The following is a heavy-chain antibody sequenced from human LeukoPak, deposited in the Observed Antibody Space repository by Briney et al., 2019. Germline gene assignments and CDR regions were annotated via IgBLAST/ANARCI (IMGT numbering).Heavy chain of an antibody. CDR1: GFTFSSYW. CDR3: ARDRGEYCSGGSCYSGY. CDR2: IKQDGSEK. V-gene: IGHV3-7*01. J-gene: IGHJ4*02. Sequence: GGSLRLSCAASGFTFSSYWMSWVRQAPGKGLEWVANIKQDGSEKYYVDSVKGRFTISRDNAKNSLYLQMNSLRAEDTAVYYCARDRGEYCSGGSCYSGYWGQGTLVTVSS. D-gene: IGHD2-15*01.